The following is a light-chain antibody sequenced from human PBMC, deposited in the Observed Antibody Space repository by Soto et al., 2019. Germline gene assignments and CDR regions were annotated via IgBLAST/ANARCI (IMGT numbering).Light chain of an antibody. CDR3: YSYAGSYTFYV. CDR2: DVS. J-gene: IGLJ1*01. V-gene: IGLV2-11*01. CDR1: SSDVGGYNL. Sequence: QSALTQPRSVSGSPGQSVTISCTGTSSDVGGYNLVSWYQQHPGKAPKLMIYDVSKRPSGVPDRFSGSKSGNTASLTISGLQAEDEAGYYCYSYAGSYTFYVFGTGTKLTVL.